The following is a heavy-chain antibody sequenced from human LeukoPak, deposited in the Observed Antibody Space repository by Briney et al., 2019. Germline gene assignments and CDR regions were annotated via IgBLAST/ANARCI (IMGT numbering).Heavy chain of an antibody. CDR3: ASSLTIFGVVIHY. V-gene: IGHV4-38-2*01. CDR1: GYSISSGYY. J-gene: IGHJ4*02. CDR2: IYHSGST. Sequence: SETLSLTCAVSGYSISSGYYWGWIRQPPGKGLEWIGSIYHSGSTYYNPSLKSRVIISVDTSKNQFSLKLSSVTAADTAVYYCASSLTIFGVVIHYWGQGTLVTVSS. D-gene: IGHD3-3*01.